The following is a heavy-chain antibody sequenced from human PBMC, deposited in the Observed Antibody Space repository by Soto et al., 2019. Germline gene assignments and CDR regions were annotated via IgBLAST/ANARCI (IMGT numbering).Heavy chain of an antibody. CDR1: GLTFSTYA. CDR2: IGGSGTGGRT. D-gene: IGHD2-15*01. V-gene: IGHV3-23*01. J-gene: IGHJ3*01. Sequence: EVHLLESGGDLVQPGGSLRLSCTASGLTFSTYAMSWVRQAPGKGLEWVSAIGGSGTGGRTYYADSVKGRFTISRDNSKNTVYLQMNSLRAEDTAVYYCAKDRDCSGGYCYDAFDLWGQGTMVTVSS. CDR3: AKDRDCSGGYCYDAFDL.